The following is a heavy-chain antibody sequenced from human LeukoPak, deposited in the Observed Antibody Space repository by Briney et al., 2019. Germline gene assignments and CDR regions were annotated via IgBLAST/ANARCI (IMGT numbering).Heavy chain of an antibody. CDR3: ASPGRRYFDWLFPFDY. Sequence: PSETLSLTCTVSGGSISSSSYYWGWIRQPPGKGLEWIGSIYYSGSTYYNPSLKSRVTISVDTSKNQFSLKLSSVTAADTAVYYCASPGRRYFDWLFPFDYWGQGTVVTVSS. CDR2: IYYSGST. D-gene: IGHD3-9*01. CDR1: GGSISSSSYY. V-gene: IGHV4-39*01. J-gene: IGHJ4*02.